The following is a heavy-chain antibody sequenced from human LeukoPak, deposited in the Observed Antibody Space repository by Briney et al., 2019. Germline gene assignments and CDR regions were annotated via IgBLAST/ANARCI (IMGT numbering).Heavy chain of an antibody. J-gene: IGHJ5*02. V-gene: IGHV4-59*01. CDR1: GGSIRSYY. CDR2: IYYSGST. CDR3: AREASGPSFDP. Sequence: SETLSLTCTVSGGSIRSYYWSWIRQPPGKGLEWIGYIYYSGSTNYNPSLKSRVTISVDTSKNQFSLKLSSVTAADTAVYYCAREASGPSFDPWGQGTLVTVSS. D-gene: IGHD6-25*01.